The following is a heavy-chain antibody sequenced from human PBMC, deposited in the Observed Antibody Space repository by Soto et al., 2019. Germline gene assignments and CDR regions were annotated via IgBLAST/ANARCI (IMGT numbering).Heavy chain of an antibody. CDR2: IRVYIVNT. CDR1: VYPFTGYV. J-gene: IGHJ6*02. D-gene: IGHD3-22*01. V-gene: IGHV1-18*01. CDR3: ARVGDTYYYDSSGYYGIYYYYGMDV. Sequence: QVQLVQSGAEVKKPGASVKVSGRVLVYPFTGYVIGGVGRPLGQGLEGRGGIRVYIVNTNYAQKLQGRVTMTTDTSTSTAYMELRSLRSDDTAVYYCARVGDTYYYDSSGYYGIYYYYGMDVWGQGTTVTVSS.